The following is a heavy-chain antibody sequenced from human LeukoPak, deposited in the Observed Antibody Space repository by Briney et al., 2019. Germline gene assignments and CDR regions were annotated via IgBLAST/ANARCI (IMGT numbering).Heavy chain of an antibody. J-gene: IGHJ4*02. Sequence: SETLSLTCAVYGGSFSGYYWSWIRQPPGKGLEWIGEINHSGSTNYNPSLKSRVTISVDTSKNQFSLKLSSVTAADTAVYYCARRALGYCSGGSCYSSYYFDYWGQGTLVTVSS. D-gene: IGHD2-15*01. CDR3: ARRALGYCSGGSCYSSYYFDY. CDR1: GGSFSGYY. CDR2: INHSGST. V-gene: IGHV4-34*01.